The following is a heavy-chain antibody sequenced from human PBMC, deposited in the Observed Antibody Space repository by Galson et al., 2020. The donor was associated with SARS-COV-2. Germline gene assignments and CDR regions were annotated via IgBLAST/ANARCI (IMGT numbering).Heavy chain of an antibody. Sequence: SQTISLTCAVYGGSFSGYSWTWVRQFPGKGLEWIGQISQSGASDSNPSLKSRVTLSVDTSKNQFSLRLTSVTAADPAVYYCTRGLPGDWGQGTLVTVSS. CDR3: TRGLPGD. CDR1: GGSFSGYS. CDR2: ISQSGAS. V-gene: IGHV4-34*01. J-gene: IGHJ4*02. D-gene: IGHD1-26*01.